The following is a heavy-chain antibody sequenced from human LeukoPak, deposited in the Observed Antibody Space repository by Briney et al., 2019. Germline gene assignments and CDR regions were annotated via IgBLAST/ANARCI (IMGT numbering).Heavy chain of an antibody. CDR1: GGSFSGYY. J-gene: IGHJ6*02. CDR3: ARAWATLYYYCGMDV. Sequence: SETLSLTCAVYGGSFSGYYWSWIRQPPGKGLEWIGEINHSGSTNYNPSLKSRVTISVDTSKNQFSLKLSSVTAADTAVYYCARAWATLYYYCGMDVWGQGTTVTVSS. D-gene: IGHD7-27*01. V-gene: IGHV4-34*01. CDR2: INHSGST.